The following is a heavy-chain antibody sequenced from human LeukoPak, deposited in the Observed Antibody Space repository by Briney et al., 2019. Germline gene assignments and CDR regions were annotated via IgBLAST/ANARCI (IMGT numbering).Heavy chain of an antibody. CDR2: IKQDGSEK. V-gene: IGHV3-7*01. J-gene: IGHJ4*02. D-gene: IGHD3-22*01. CDR3: AYGHYYDSSGSLFDY. Sequence: GGSLRLSCAASGFTFGSFAVSWVRQAPGKGLEWVANIKQDGSEKYYVDSVKGRFTISRDNAKNSLYLQMNSLRAEDTAVYYCAYGHYYDSSGSLFDYWGQGTLVTVSS. CDR1: GFTFGSFA.